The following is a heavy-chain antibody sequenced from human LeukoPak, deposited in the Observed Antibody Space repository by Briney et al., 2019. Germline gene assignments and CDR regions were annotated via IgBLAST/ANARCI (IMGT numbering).Heavy chain of an antibody. CDR2: IIPIFGTT. D-gene: IGHD6-19*01. V-gene: IGHV1-69*13. CDR3: ARGSPHWGPVAPREEYFDL. J-gene: IGHJ2*01. Sequence: SVKVSCKASGGTFSSYAISWVRQAPGQGLEWMGGIIPIFGTTNYAQEFQGRVTITADESTSTAYMELSSLRSEDTAVYYCARGSPHWGPVAPREEYFDLWGRGTLVTVSS. CDR1: GGTFSSYA.